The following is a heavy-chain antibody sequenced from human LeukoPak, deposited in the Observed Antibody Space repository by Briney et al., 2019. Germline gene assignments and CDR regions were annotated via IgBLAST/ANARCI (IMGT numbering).Heavy chain of an antibody. Sequence: PSETLSLTCTVSGGSISSGGYYWSWIRQHPGKGLEWIGYIYYSGSTCYNPSLKSRVTISVDTSKNQFSLKLSSVTAADTAVYYFARLLVPAANGIARNRFSPWAQGTLVTVSS. V-gene: IGHV4-31*03. CDR3: ARLLVPAANGIARNRFSP. J-gene: IGHJ5*02. CDR1: GGSISSGGYY. D-gene: IGHD2-2*01. CDR2: IYYSGST.